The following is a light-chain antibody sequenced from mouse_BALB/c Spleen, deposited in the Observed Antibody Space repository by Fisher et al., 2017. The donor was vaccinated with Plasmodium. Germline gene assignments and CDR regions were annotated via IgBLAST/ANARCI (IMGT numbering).Light chain of an antibody. J-gene: IGKJ1*01. CDR1: QSLDHSYGDTY. CDR2: RVS. V-gene: IGKV1-110*01. CDR3: WQGTHLWT. Sequence: DIVMTQSTLSLPVSLGDQASISCRSSQSLDHSYGDTYLHWYLQKPGQSPKLLIYRVSNRFSGVPDRFTGSGSGTDFTLKISRVEAEDLGLYYCWQGTHLWTFGGGTKLEIK.